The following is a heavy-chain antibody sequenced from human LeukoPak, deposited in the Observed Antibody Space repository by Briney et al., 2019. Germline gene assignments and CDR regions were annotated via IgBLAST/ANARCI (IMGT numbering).Heavy chain of an antibody. D-gene: IGHD6-19*01. CDR2: ISSRGDST. J-gene: IGHJ4*02. V-gene: IGHV3-23*01. CDR1: EFIFSNYA. CDR3: VKGPRPDITVAHTVEN. Sequence: PGGPLGLSGAALEFIFSNYAMSWVGKVPGRGLKWSSTISSRGDSTYVADSVKGRFTISRDNSKNSLYLQMNTVRAEDTAVYYCVKGPRPDITVAHTVENWGQGTLVTVSS.